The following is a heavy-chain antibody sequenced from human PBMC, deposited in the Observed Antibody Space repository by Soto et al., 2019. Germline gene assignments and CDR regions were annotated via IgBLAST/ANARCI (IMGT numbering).Heavy chain of an antibody. CDR3: AKPGEGGVHFAS. CDR2: IKSTTPTV. V-gene: IGHV3-48*02. D-gene: IGHD2-8*01. J-gene: IGHJ4*02. Sequence: EAQLVESGGGLVQPGGSLRLSCAASGFTFSSYGMGWVRQAPGKGLEWVSYIKSTTPTVYYSDSVKGRFTISRDNGKKSLYLQMISLRDEDTAVYYCAKPGEGGVHFASWGQGTLVTVSS. CDR1: GFTFSSYG.